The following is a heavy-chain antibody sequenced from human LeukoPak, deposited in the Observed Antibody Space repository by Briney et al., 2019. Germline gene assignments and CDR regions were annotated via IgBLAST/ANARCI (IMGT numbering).Heavy chain of an antibody. CDR1: GFTFTNYP. Sequence: RSLTLSCEASGFTFTNYPMFWVRLAPAKGLEWVSSISYDGTKQNYTISVKGRFTISRDNSRNMLFLQMNSLRPEDTAVYYCARGVHALGYWGQGALVVVSS. CDR3: ARGVHALGY. D-gene: IGHD2-2*01. V-gene: IGHV3-30-3*01. CDR2: ISYDGTKQ. J-gene: IGHJ4*02.